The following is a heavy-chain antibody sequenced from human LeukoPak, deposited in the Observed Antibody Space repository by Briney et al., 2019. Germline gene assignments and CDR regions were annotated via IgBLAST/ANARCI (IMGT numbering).Heavy chain of an antibody. Sequence: GSLGLSCAASGFTFSSYEMNWVRQAPGKGLEWVSYISSGGNTRYYADSVKGRFTISRDNAKNSLYLQMNSLRAEDTAVYYCARDLIVGAHFDYWGQGTLVTVSS. CDR2: ISSGGNTR. CDR1: GFTFSSYE. J-gene: IGHJ4*02. V-gene: IGHV3-48*03. CDR3: ARDLIVGAHFDY. D-gene: IGHD1-26*01.